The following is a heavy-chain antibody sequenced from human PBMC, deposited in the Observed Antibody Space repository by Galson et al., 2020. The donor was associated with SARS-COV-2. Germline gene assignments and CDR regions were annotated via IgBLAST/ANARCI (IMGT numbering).Heavy chain of an antibody. V-gene: IGHV4-39*02. Sequence: ASETLSLTCTVSGGSISSSSYYWGWIRQPPGKGLEWIGSIYYSGSTYYNPSLKSRVTISVDTSKNQFSLKLSAVTAADTAVYYCARDGKDIVVVPAALISGFDPWGQGTLVTVSS. D-gene: IGHD2-2*01. CDR2: IYYSGST. J-gene: IGHJ5*02. CDR3: ARDGKDIVVVPAALISGFDP. CDR1: GGSISSSSYY.